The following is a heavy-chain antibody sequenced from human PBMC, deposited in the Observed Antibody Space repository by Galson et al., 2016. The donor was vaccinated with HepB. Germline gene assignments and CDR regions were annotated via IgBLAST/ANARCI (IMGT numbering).Heavy chain of an antibody. CDR1: GFTFSDYA. J-gene: IGHJ4*02. Sequence: SLRLSCAASGFTFSDYAMYWVRQAPGKGLEWISHNSRENNRIDYADSVKGRFTVSRDNGKNSLYLQMNSLRVEDTAVYYCVRDHDWAFDYWGQGLLVTVSS. V-gene: IGHV3-48*01. D-gene: IGHD3-9*01. CDR2: NSRENNRI. CDR3: VRDHDWAFDY.